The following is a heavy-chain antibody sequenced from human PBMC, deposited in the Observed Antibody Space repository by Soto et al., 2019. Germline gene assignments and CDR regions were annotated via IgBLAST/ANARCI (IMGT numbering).Heavy chain of an antibody. D-gene: IGHD2-8*01. Sequence: SETLSLTCTVSGGSVSSGSYYWSWIWQPPGKGLEWIGYIYYSGSTNYNPSLKSRVTISVDTSKNQFSLKLSSVTAADTAVYYCARGSPLGFGVDWFDPWGQGTLVTVSS. CDR1: GGSVSSGSYY. V-gene: IGHV4-61*01. CDR3: ARGSPLGFGVDWFDP. J-gene: IGHJ5*02. CDR2: IYYSGST.